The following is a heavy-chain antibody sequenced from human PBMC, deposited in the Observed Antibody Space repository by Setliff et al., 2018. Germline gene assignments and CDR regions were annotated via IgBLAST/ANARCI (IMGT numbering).Heavy chain of an antibody. J-gene: IGHJ4*03. Sequence: SLRLSCAASGLSVSRSYMAWVRQAPGKGLVWVSRIDPYGSFTAYADSVKGRFTISRDNAKDTVYLQMNSLRVDDTAVYYCARGLPGSGYSSGVLDFWGQGTMVTVSS. V-gene: IGHV3-74*01. CDR1: GLSVSRSY. D-gene: IGHD3-9*01. CDR3: ARGLPGSGYSSGVLDF. CDR2: IDPYGSFT.